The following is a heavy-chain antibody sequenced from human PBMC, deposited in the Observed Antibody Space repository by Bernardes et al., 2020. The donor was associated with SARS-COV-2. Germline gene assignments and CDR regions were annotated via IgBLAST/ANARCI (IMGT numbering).Heavy chain of an antibody. CDR2: IYYSGST. CDR1: GGSISSYY. V-gene: IGHV4-59*01. D-gene: IGHD3-3*02. J-gene: IGHJ6*02. CDR3: ARGIASRIRGYLRNDYYYYGMDV. Sequence: SETLSLTCTVSGGSISSYYWSWIRQPPGKGLEWIGYIYYSGSTNYNPSLKSRVTISVDTSKNQFSLKLSSVTAADTAVYYCARGIASRIRGYLRNDYYYYGMDVWGQGTTVTVSS.